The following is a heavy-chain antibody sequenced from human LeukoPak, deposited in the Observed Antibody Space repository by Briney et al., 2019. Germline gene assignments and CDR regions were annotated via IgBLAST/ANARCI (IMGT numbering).Heavy chain of an antibody. CDR3: ARIFSATHAFDI. D-gene: IGHD2-15*01. V-gene: IGHV3-7*01. Sequence: PGGSLRLSCAASGFTFSSYWMSWVRQAPGKGLEWVASINKDGSGKYYLDSVRGRFTISRDNAENSLFLQMNSLRAEDTAVYYCARIFSATHAFDIWGQGTMVTVSS. CDR1: GFTFSSYW. CDR2: INKDGSGK. J-gene: IGHJ3*02.